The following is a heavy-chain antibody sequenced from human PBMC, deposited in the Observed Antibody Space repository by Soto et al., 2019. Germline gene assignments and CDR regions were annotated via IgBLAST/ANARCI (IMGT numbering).Heavy chain of an antibody. CDR3: ARDSDCHSTSCFFPPHV. D-gene: IGHD2-2*01. J-gene: IGHJ6*02. Sequence: PGGSLRFSWSSSGFTFSDENMSWVRQVPGKGLEWVSGISGGGSYIFYADSVQGRFSISRDNAKNSLFLEMNSLRVEDTAVYYCARDSDCHSTSCFFPPHVWGQGTTVTVSS. V-gene: IGHV3-21*06. CDR1: GFTFSDEN. CDR2: ISGGGSYI.